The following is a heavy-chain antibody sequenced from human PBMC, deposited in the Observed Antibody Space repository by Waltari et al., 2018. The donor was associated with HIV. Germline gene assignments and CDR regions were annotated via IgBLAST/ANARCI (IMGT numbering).Heavy chain of an antibody. CDR1: GFIFGDFA. CDR3: TRSSKLDY. V-gene: IGHV3-49*03. J-gene: IGHJ4*02. Sequence: EVQLVEFGGGLVQPGRSVRLSCTGFGFIFGDFAISWFRRAPGKGLEWVGLIRSRIYGGATEYAASAKGRFTISRDDLKSVAYLQMNSLKTEDTAVYYCTRSSKLDYWGQGTLVTVSS. CDR2: IRSRIYGGAT. D-gene: IGHD4-4*01.